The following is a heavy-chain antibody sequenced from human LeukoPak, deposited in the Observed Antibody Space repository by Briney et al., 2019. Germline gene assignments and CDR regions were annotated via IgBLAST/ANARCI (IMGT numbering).Heavy chain of an antibody. J-gene: IGHJ4*02. Sequence: GRSLRLSCAASGFTFSSYGMHWVRQAPGKGLEWVAVIWYDGSNKYHADSVKGRFTISRDNSKNTLYLQMNSLRAEDTAVYYCARDLGQFADILTGYYSPAGYWGQGTLVTVSS. CDR3: ARDLGQFADILTGYYSPAGY. D-gene: IGHD3-9*01. CDR2: IWYDGSNK. V-gene: IGHV3-33*01. CDR1: GFTFSSYG.